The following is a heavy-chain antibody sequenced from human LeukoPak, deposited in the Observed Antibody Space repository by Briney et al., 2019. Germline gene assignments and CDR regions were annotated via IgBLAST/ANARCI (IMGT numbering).Heavy chain of an antibody. CDR1: GFTFSSYA. CDR3: ANHNIATFDY. D-gene: IGHD2/OR15-2a*01. V-gene: IGHV3-23*01. CDR2: ISDTGANT. J-gene: IGHJ4*02. Sequence: GSLRLSCAASGFTFSSYAMSWVRQAAGKGLEWVSAISDTGANTYYADSVKGRFTISRDNSKNTLYLQMNSPRADDTAVYYCANHNIATFDYWGQGTLVTVSS.